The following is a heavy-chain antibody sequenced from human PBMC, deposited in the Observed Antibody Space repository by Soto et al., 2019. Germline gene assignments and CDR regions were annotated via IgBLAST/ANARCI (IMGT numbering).Heavy chain of an antibody. J-gene: IGHJ5*02. CDR1: GGSISSSSYY. CDR2: IYYSGST. D-gene: IGHD3-10*01. CDR3: ARHAFEMVRGVQINWFDP. Sequence: PSETLSLTCTVSGGSISSSSYYWGWIRQPPGKGLEWIGSIYYSGSTYYNPSLKSRVTISVDTSKNQFSLKLSSVTAADTAVYYCARHAFEMVRGVQINWFDPWGQGTLVTVSS. V-gene: IGHV4-39*01.